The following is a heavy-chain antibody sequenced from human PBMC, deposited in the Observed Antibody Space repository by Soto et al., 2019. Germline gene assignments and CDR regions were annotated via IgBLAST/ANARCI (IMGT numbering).Heavy chain of an antibody. J-gene: IGHJ4*02. CDR3: ARGRAATATYFDY. V-gene: IGHV3-66*01. CDR1: GFTVSSNY. CDR2: IYSGGDT. D-gene: IGHD1-26*01. Sequence: GGSLRLSCVASGFTVSSNYMSWVRQAPGKGLEWVSVIYSGGDTYSADSVKGRFIISRDNSKNTLYLQMNSLRAEDTAVYYCARGRAATATYFDYWGQGTLVTVSS.